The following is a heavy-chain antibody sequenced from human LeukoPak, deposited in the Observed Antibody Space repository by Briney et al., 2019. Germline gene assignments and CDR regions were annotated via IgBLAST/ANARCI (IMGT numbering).Heavy chain of an antibody. CDR3: ARSSVWAWSGLAYYFDY. CDR2: ISDSGTSI. Sequence: PRGSLRLSCAASGFTLSSYEMNWVRQAPGKGLEWVSYISDSGTSIKYADSVKGRFTISRDNAKNSLYLQMNSLRAEDTAVYYCARSSVWAWSGLAYYFDYWGQGTLVTVSS. J-gene: IGHJ4*02. V-gene: IGHV3-48*03. CDR1: GFTLSSYE. D-gene: IGHD3-16*01.